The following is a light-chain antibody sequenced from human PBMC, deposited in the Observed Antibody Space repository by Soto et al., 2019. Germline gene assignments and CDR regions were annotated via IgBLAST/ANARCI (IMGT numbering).Light chain of an antibody. V-gene: IGKV1-39*01. CDR3: QQSYSSPPT. Sequence: DIQMTQSPSSLSASVEDRVTITCRASQSISNHLNWYQQKPGKAPKLLIFAASSLQSGGPSRFSGSRSGPDFTLTISSLQPEDFATYYCQQSYSSPPTFGQGTKVDIK. J-gene: IGKJ1*01. CDR1: QSISNH. CDR2: AAS.